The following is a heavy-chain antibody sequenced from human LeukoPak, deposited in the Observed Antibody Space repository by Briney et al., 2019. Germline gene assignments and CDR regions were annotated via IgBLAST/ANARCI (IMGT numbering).Heavy chain of an antibody. CDR1: GYTFTSYD. V-gene: IGHV1-8*01. J-gene: IGHJ6*03. Sequence: ASVKVSCKASGYTFTSYDINWVRQATGQGLEWMGWMNPNSGNTGYAQKLQGRVTMTTDTSTSTAYMELRSLRSDDTAVYYCARGTTVTSPSYYYYYYMDVWGKGTTVTISS. CDR3: ARGTTVTSPSYYYYYYMDV. CDR2: MNPNSGNT. D-gene: IGHD4-17*01.